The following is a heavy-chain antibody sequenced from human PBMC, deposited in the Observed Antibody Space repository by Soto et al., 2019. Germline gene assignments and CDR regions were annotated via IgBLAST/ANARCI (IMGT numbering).Heavy chain of an antibody. J-gene: IGHJ6*02. CDR3: AKGRRYCSSTSCRIVYGMDV. CDR2: ISGSGGST. Sequence: GGSLRLSCAASGFTFSSYAMSWVRQAPGKGLEWVSAISGSGGSTYYADSVKGRFTISRDNSKNTLYLQMNSPRAEDTAVYYCAKGRRYCSSTSCRIVYGMDVWGQGTTVTVSS. D-gene: IGHD2-2*01. CDR1: GFTFSSYA. V-gene: IGHV3-23*01.